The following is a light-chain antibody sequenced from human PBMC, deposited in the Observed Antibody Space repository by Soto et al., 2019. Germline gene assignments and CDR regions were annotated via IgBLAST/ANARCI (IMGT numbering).Light chain of an antibody. V-gene: IGLV2-8*01. CDR1: GSDVGGYNY. CDR3: SSYAGSNIYVV. Sequence: QSVLTQPPSASGSPGQSVTISCTGTGSDVGGYNYVSWYQHHPGKAPKLMLYEVSTRPSGVPDRFSGSKSGNTASLTVSGLQAEDEADYYCSSYAGSNIYVVFGGGTKLTV. CDR2: EVS. J-gene: IGLJ2*01.